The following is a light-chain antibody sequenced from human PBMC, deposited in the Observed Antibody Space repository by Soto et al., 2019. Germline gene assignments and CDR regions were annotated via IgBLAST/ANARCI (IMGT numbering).Light chain of an antibody. J-gene: IGKJ4*01. CDR3: QQYGSSPALT. V-gene: IGKV3-20*01. Sequence: EIMLTQSPGTLSLSPGERATLSCRASQSIANNDLAWYQQKPGQTPRLLLYGASSRATGISDRFSGSGSGTDFTLTISRLEPEDFAVYYCQQYGSSPALTFGGGTKVEIK. CDR1: QSIANND. CDR2: GAS.